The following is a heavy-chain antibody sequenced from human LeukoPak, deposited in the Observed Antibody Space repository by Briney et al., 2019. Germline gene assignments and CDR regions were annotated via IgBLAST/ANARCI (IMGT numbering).Heavy chain of an antibody. CDR3: ARGGYSSGWYYFDY. D-gene: IGHD6-19*01. CDR2: INHSGRN. V-gene: IGHV4-34*01. J-gene: IGHJ4*02. CDR1: GGSFSGYY. Sequence: RASETLSLTCAVYGGSFSGYYWSWIRQPPGKGLEWLGEINHSGRNNYNPPLKSRATISVDTSTNQFSLKLSSVTAADTAVYYCARGGYSSGWYYFDYWGQGTLVTVPS.